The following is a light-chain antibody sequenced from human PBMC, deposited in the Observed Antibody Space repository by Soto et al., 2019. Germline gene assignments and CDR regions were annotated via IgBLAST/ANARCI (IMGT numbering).Light chain of an antibody. J-gene: IGKJ1*01. Sequence: EIVLTQSPATLSLSPGERATLSCRASQSVSSYLAWYQQKPGQAPRLLIYDASNRATGIPARFSGSGSGTDFTLTISSLEPEDFAVYYCQQYGTSPATFSQGTKVDIK. CDR3: QQYGTSPAT. V-gene: IGKV3-11*01. CDR2: DAS. CDR1: QSVSSY.